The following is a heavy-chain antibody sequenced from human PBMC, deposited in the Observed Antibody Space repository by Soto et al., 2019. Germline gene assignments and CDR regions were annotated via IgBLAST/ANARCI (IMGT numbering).Heavy chain of an antibody. CDR3: VSPHSESSNAFDL. D-gene: IGHD3-10*01. V-gene: IGHV3-30*04. CDR2: ISYDGENQ. CDR1: GFSFSHYA. Sequence: LRLSCAASGFSFSHYAMHWVRQPPGKGLEWVALISYDGENQYFTDSVRGRFTISRDNSKTAVYLEMNNLRLDDTATYYCVSPHSESSNAFDLWGQGTLVTVSS. J-gene: IGHJ5*01.